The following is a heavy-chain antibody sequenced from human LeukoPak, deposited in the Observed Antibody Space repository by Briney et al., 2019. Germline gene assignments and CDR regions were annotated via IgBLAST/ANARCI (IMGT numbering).Heavy chain of an antibody. D-gene: IGHD3-10*01. Sequence: SGPTLVKPTQTLTLTCTFSGFSLSTSGVGVGWIRQPPGKALEWLALIYWDDDKRYSPSLKSRLTITKDTSKNQVVLTMTNMDPVDTATYYCARPTEITMVRGVIRALFDYWGQGTLVTVSS. CDR1: GFSLSTSGVG. CDR3: ARPTEITMVRGVIRALFDY. V-gene: IGHV2-5*02. J-gene: IGHJ4*02. CDR2: IYWDDDK.